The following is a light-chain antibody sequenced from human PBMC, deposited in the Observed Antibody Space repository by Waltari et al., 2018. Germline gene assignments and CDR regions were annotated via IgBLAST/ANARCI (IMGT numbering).Light chain of an antibody. CDR3: QSYDTSLRVV. CDR2: GST. Sequence: QSVLTQPPSVSGAPGQRVTISCTGRGSNIGAGSDVHWYQQLPRAAPKLLIYGSTSRPLGVPDRFFGSTSGTSASLAITGLQAEDEADYYCQSYDTSLRVVFGGGTKLTVL. CDR1: GSNIGAGSD. J-gene: IGLJ2*01. V-gene: IGLV1-40*01.